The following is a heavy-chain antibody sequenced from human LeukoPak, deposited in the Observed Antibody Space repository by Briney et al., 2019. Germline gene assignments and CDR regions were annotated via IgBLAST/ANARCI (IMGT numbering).Heavy chain of an antibody. CDR2: IYPGDSDT. Sequence: GESLKISCKGSGYSFTSYWIGWVRQMPGKGLEWMGIIYPGDSDTRYSPSFQGQVTISADKSISTAYLQWSSLKASDTAMYYCVALYYYDSSSYQYYFDYWGQGTLVTVSS. V-gene: IGHV5-51*01. D-gene: IGHD3-22*01. CDR1: GYSFTSYW. CDR3: VALYYYDSSSYQYYFDY. J-gene: IGHJ4*02.